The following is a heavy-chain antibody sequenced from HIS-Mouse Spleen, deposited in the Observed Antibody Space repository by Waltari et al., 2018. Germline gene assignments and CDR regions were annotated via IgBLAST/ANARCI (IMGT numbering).Heavy chain of an antibody. D-gene: IGHD2-8*01. CDR2: IIPIFGTA. V-gene: IGHV1-69*01. CDR1: GGTFRRYA. Sequence: QVQLVQSGAEVKKPGSSVKVSCKASGGTFRRYAIIWVRHAPGQGLGWMGGIIPIFGTANYAQKFQGRVTITADESTSTAYMELSSLRSEDTAVYYCARDVGYCTNGVCYNHYGMDVWGQGTTVTVSS. J-gene: IGHJ6*02. CDR3: ARDVGYCTNGVCYNHYGMDV.